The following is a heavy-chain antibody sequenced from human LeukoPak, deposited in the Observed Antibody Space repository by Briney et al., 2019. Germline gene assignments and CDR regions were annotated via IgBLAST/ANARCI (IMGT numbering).Heavy chain of an antibody. CDR3: AKSFGPVIAAAGSGAD. CDR2: ISGSGSTT. J-gene: IGHJ4*02. V-gene: IGHV3-23*01. D-gene: IGHD6-13*01. CDR1: GFTFSSYA. Sequence: GGSLRLSCAASGFTFSSYAMNCVPHATGEGLECVSDISGSGSTTYYADSVKGRFTISRDNSKNTLYLQINSLRAEDTAVYYCAKSFGPVIAAAGSGADWGQGTLVTVSS.